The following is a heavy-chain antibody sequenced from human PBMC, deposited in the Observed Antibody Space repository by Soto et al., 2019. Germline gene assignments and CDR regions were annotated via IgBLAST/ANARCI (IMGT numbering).Heavy chain of an antibody. CDR3: GARGMTYDFLSGPHPFDP. V-gene: IGHV4-34*01. CDR1: NRSFTAYS. D-gene: IGHD3-3*01. CDR2: INHRGGA. J-gene: IGHJ5*02. Sequence: PPDTLSLTCAAHNRSFTAYSWTLIRQSPGKGLEWIGEINHRGGATYNPSLRSRVTISIDTSKNHFSLSLRSLTAADTAVYYCGARGMTYDFLSGPHPFDPWGHGTLVTFS.